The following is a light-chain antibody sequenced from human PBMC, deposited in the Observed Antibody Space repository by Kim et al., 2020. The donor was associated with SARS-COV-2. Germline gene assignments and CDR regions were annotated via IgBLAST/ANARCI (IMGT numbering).Light chain of an antibody. CDR3: QQYGSSPLT. CDR1: QSVTTDS. CDR2: GAS. Sequence: SLGERATPSCRASQSVTTDSIAWYQQKSGQAPRLLIYGASNRATGISDRFSGSVSGTDFTLTIGRLEPEDFAVYYCQQYGSSPLTFGGGTKVDIK. V-gene: IGKV3-20*01. J-gene: IGKJ4*01.